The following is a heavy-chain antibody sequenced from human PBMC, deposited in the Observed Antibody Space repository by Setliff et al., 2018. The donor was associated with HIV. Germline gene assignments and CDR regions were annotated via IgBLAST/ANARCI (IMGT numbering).Heavy chain of an antibody. J-gene: IGHJ5*02. D-gene: IGHD3-10*01. CDR3: ARDRHYSGLGSYGP. CDR2: IFRSGTT. CDR1: GGSFGDYH. V-gene: IGHV4-4*07. Sequence: LSLTCTLSGGSFGDYHWSWIRQPAGRGLEWIGRIFRSGTTDYKFSLKSRVTISIDTSRNQFSLRLTSVTAEDTAVYYCARDRHYSGLGSYGPWGPGTLVTSPQ.